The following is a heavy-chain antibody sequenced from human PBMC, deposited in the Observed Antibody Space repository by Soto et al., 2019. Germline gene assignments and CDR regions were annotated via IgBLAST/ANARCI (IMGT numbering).Heavy chain of an antibody. Sequence: QVQLVQSGAEVKKPGSSVKVSCKASGGTFSSYTMRWVRQAPGQGLEWMGRIIPILGIANYAQKFQGRVTITADKSTSTAYMELSCLRSEDTAVYYCARANYYDSSGKNPLGYWGQGTLVTVSS. CDR1: GGTFSSYT. D-gene: IGHD3-22*01. CDR3: ARANYYDSSGKNPLGY. V-gene: IGHV1-69*02. CDR2: IIPILGIA. J-gene: IGHJ4*02.